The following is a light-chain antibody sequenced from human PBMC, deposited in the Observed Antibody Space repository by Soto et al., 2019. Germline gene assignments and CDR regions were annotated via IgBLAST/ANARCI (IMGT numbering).Light chain of an antibody. V-gene: IGLV3-21*02. CDR3: QVLDSDSDPSYV. CDR2: DDT. Sequence: SYDLTLPHSVSVATAQTGPRITCGGNNIGAYSVYWYQQKPGQAPVLVVYDDTNRPSGIPGRFSGSNSGNTATLTISSVEAGDEAAYYCQVLDSDSDPSYVFGGGTKVTVL. J-gene: IGLJ1*01. CDR1: NIGAYS.